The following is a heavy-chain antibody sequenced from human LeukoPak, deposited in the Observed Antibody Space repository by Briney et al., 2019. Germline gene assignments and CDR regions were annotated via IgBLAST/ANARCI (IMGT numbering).Heavy chain of an antibody. CDR2: FDPEDGET. J-gene: IGHJ5*02. Sequence: ASVKVSCKVSGYTLTEVSMHWVRQAPGKGLEWMGGFDPEDGETIYTQKFQGRVTMTEDTSTDTAYMELSSLRSEDTAVYYCALAYCGGDCYSYWFDPWGQGTLVTVSS. CDR1: GYTLTEVS. V-gene: IGHV1-24*01. CDR3: ALAYCGGDCYSYWFDP. D-gene: IGHD2-21*01.